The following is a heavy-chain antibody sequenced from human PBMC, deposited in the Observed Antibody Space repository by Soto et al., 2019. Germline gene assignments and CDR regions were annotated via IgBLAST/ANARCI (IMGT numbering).Heavy chain of an antibody. CDR2: INAGNGNT. CDR1: GYTFTSYA. D-gene: IGHD2-15*01. V-gene: IGHV1-3*01. CDR3: ARDGGYCSGGSCPYPDAFDI. J-gene: IGHJ3*02. Sequence: ASVKVSCKASGYTFTSYAIHWVRQAPGQRLERMGWINAGNGNTKNSQKFQGRVTITRDTSASTVYMELSSLRSEDTAVCYCARDGGYCSGGSCPYPDAFDIWGQGTMVTVSS.